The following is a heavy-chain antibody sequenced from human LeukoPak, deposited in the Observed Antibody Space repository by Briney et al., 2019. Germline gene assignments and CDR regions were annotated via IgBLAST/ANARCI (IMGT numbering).Heavy chain of an antibody. Sequence: PGGSLRLSCAASGFTFSSYSMNWVRQAPGKGLEWVSSISSSSSYIYYADSVKGRFTISRDNSKNALYLQMNSLRVEDTAVYYCAKMGWAAVGMSGGGYWGQGILVTVSS. J-gene: IGHJ4*02. V-gene: IGHV3-21*04. D-gene: IGHD6-19*01. CDR3: AKMGWAAVGMSGGGY. CDR2: ISSSSSYI. CDR1: GFTFSSYS.